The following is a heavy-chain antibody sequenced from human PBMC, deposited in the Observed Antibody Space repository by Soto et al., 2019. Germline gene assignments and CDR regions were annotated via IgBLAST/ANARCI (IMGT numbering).Heavy chain of an antibody. CDR3: ARVQGGGGAMVHNY. D-gene: IGHD5-18*01. Sequence: QVQLQESGPGLVKPSQTLSLTCTVSGGSISSGDYYWSWIRQPPGKGLEWIGYIYYSGSTYYNPSLKIRVTITVDTSKNQFSLKLSSVTAADTAVYYCARVQGGGGAMVHNYWGQGTLVTVSS. CDR2: IYYSGST. CDR1: GGSISSGDYY. V-gene: IGHV4-30-4*01. J-gene: IGHJ4*02.